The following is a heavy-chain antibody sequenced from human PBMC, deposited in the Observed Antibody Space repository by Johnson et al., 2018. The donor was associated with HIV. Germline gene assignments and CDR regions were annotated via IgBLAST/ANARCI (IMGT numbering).Heavy chain of an antibody. J-gene: IGHJ3*02. CDR1: GLSFSNFG. CDR3: ATIAAHGAAFDI. Sequence: QMQLVESGGGVVQPGKSLTLSCVGSGLSFSNFGILWVRQAPGTGPEWVAVISFDGNLTKYADSVKARFTISRDNSKNTLYLQMNSLRPEDTAAYYCATIAAHGAAFDIWGQGTVVTVSS. CDR2: ISFDGNLT. D-gene: IGHD6-25*01. V-gene: IGHV3-30*03.